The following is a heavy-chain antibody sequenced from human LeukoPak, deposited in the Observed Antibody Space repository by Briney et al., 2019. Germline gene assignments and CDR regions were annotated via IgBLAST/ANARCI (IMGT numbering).Heavy chain of an antibody. Sequence: PGGALRLSCAASGFTFSSYAMSSVRQAPGKGLEWVSAISGSGGSTYYADSVKGRFTISRDNSKNTLYLQMNSLRAEDTAVYYCAKIADYDILTGYYTPFDYWGQGTLVTVSS. CDR2: ISGSGGST. J-gene: IGHJ4*02. CDR1: GFTFSSYA. D-gene: IGHD3-9*01. CDR3: AKIADYDILTGYYTPFDY. V-gene: IGHV3-23*01.